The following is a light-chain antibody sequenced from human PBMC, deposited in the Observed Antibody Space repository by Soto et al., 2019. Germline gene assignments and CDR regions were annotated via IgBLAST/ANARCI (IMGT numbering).Light chain of an antibody. CDR1: QSVSSN. CDR2: GAS. Sequence: GMKRSQTTLSVSPGERGTLSCRASQSVSSNLAWYQQKPGQAPRLLIYGASTRATGIPARFSGSGSGTEFTLTISSLQPEDFAVYYCQQDYNLPITFGQGTRLEIK. CDR3: QQDYNLPIT. V-gene: IGKV3D-15*02. J-gene: IGKJ5*01.